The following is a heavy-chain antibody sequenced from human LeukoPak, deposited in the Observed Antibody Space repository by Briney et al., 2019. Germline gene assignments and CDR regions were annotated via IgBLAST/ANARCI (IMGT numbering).Heavy chain of an antibody. CDR2: IYSGGST. Sequence: PGGSLRLSCAASGFTVSSNYMSWVRQAPGKGLEWVSVIYSGGSTYYADSVKGRFTISRDNSKNTLYLQMNSLRAEDTAVYYCARGLYCSGGSCYADYWGQGTLVTVSS. V-gene: IGHV3-66*01. CDR1: GFTVSSNY. D-gene: IGHD2-15*01. J-gene: IGHJ4*02. CDR3: ARGLYCSGGSCYADY.